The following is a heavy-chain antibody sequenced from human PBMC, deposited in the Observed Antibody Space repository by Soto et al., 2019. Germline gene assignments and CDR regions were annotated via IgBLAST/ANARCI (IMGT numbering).Heavy chain of an antibody. Sequence: GGSLRLSCEASGFTFSAYLMTWVRQAPGKGLEWVSSISGTDGTTYYADSVEGRFTISRDNSKNSLYLQMNSLSVNDTAVYYCAKTKLGFRAFDIWGQGTLVTVSS. CDR1: GFTFSAYL. V-gene: IGHV3-23*01. CDR3: AKTKLGFRAFDI. J-gene: IGHJ3*02. D-gene: IGHD7-27*01. CDR2: ISGTDGTT.